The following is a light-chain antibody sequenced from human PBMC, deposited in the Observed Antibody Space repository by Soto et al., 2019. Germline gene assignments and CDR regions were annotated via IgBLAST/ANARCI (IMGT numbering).Light chain of an antibody. Sequence: QSVLTQPASVSGSPGQSITISGTGTSIDVGGYNYVSWYQHHPGKAPKVMIYEVSNRPSGVSNRFSGSKSGSTASLTISGLQAEDEADYYCSSYTSGSTLVVFGRGTKLTVL. CDR3: SSYTSGSTLVV. V-gene: IGLV2-14*01. CDR1: SIDVGGYNY. J-gene: IGLJ2*01. CDR2: EVS.